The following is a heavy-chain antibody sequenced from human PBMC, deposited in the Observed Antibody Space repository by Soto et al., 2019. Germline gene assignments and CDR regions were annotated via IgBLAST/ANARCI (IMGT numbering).Heavy chain of an antibody. Sequence: QVQLQESGPGLVKPSETLSLTCTVSGDSISSSYWSWIRQPPGKGLEWIGYMYYSGSTSYNPSLTSRVTLSVDTSQNQFFLKLSFVTAADTAVYYCARHRALNWFDPWGKGTLVTVSS. J-gene: IGHJ5*02. V-gene: IGHV4-59*08. CDR3: ARHRALNWFDP. CDR2: MYYSGST. CDR1: GDSISSSY.